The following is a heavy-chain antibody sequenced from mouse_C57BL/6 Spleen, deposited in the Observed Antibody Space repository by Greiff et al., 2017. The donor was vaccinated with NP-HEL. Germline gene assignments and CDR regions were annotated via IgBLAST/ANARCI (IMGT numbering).Heavy chain of an antibody. V-gene: IGHV1-61*01. CDR3: ARPRTSAGYGFDY. D-gene: IGHD3-2*02. Sequence: QVQLQQPGAELVRPGSSVKLSCKASGYTFTSYWMDWVKQRPGQGLEWIGNIYPSDSETHYNQKFKDKATLTVDKSSSTAYMQLSSLTSEDSAVYYCARPRTSAGYGFDYWGQGTTLTVSS. J-gene: IGHJ2*01. CDR1: GYTFTSYW. CDR2: IYPSDSET.